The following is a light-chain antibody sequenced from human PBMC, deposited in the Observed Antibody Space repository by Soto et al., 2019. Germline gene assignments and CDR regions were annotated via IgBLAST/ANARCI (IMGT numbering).Light chain of an antibody. V-gene: IGKV1-6*01. Sequence: AIQMTQSPSSLSASVGDRVTITCRASQDIRNDLGWYQQKPGTAPKLLIYGTSTLQSGVPSRFAGNGSGTDFTLTINSLQPGDFATYYCLQDYAYPRTFGQGTRVEVK. CDR1: QDIRND. CDR2: GTS. J-gene: IGKJ1*01. CDR3: LQDYAYPRT.